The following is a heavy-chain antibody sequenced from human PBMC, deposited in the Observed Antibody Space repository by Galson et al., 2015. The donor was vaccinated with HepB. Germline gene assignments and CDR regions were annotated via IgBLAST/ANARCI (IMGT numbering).Heavy chain of an antibody. CDR2: VYHRGST. Sequence: SETLSLTCTVSGGSISTYFWSWIRQPRGKGLEWIGYVYHRGSTNYNPSFKGRVTISADTSKNQFSLKLSSVSAADTAVYYCARSSAIFGYYMDVWGKGTTVTVSS. J-gene: IGHJ6*03. CDR1: GGSISTYF. V-gene: IGHV4-59*01. CDR3: ARSSAIFGYYMDV. D-gene: IGHD3-3*01.